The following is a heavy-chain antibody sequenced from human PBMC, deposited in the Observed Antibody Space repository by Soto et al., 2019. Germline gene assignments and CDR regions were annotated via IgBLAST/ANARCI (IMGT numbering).Heavy chain of an antibody. Sequence: GGSLRLSCAASGFTFSSYAMSWVRQAPGKGLEWVSAISGSGGSTYYADSVKGRFTISRDNSKNTLYLQMNSLRAEDTAVYYCAKAGDSSSPLYYYYYGMDVWGQGTTVTVSS. CDR3: AKAGDSSSPLYYYYYGMDV. D-gene: IGHD6-6*01. CDR1: GFTFSSYA. CDR2: ISGSGGST. J-gene: IGHJ6*02. V-gene: IGHV3-23*01.